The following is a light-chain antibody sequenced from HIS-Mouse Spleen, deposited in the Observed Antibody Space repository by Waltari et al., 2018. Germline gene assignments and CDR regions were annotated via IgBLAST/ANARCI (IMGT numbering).Light chain of an antibody. CDR3: QSADSSGTYVV. CDR1: ALPKQY. J-gene: IGLJ2*01. CDR2: KDS. V-gene: IGLV3-25*03. Sequence: SYELTQPPSVSVSPGQTARITCPGDALPKQYTYWYHQKPGQAPVRVIYKDSERPSGIPERFSGSSSGTTVTLTISGVQAEDEADYYCQSADSSGTYVVFGGGTKLTVL.